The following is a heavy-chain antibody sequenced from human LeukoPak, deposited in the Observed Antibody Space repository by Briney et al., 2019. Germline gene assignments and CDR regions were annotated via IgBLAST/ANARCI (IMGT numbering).Heavy chain of an antibody. J-gene: IGHJ5*02. D-gene: IGHD5-12*01. V-gene: IGHV3-23*01. CDR1: GFTFSSYA. Sequence: GGSLRLSRVPSGFTFSSYALSWVRQAPGKGLEWVSVISGNGGRTYYADSRKGQFRICRDNSNNRLYFYMNSMSAEDKDVYYCAYLREMDIVLGRFDNWGQGTLVTVSS. CDR2: ISGNGGRT. CDR3: AYLREMDIVLGRFDN.